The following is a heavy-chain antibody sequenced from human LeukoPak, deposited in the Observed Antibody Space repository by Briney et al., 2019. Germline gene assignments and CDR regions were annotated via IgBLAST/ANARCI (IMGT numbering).Heavy chain of an antibody. D-gene: IGHD1-26*01. CDR2: ISGSGGST. V-gene: IGHV3-23*01. CDR1: GFTFSSYA. Sequence: GGSLRLSCAASGFTFSSYAMSWVRQAPGKGLEWVSAISGSGGSTYYADSVKGRFTISRDNSKNTLYLQMNSLRAEDTAVYYWADFGCELPWFDPWGQGTLVTVSS. J-gene: IGHJ5*02. CDR3: ADFGCELPWFDP.